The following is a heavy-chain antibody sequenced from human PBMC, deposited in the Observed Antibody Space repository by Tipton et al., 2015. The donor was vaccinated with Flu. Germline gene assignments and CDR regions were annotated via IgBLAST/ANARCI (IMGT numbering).Heavy chain of an antibody. V-gene: IGHV4-61*02. CDR1: GGSISSGSYY. J-gene: IGHJ4*02. D-gene: IGHD3-10*01. Sequence: LTCTVSGGSISSGSYYWSWIRQPAGKGLEWIGRIYTTGSTNYNPSLKSRVTISADTSKNKFSLELRSVTAADTAVYYCARIYYYGSGDYYLDSWGQGTLVTVSS. CDR2: IYTTGST. CDR3: ARIYYYGSGDYYLDS.